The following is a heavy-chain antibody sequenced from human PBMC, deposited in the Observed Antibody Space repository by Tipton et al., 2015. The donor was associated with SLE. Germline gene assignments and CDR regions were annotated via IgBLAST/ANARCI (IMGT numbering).Heavy chain of an antibody. D-gene: IGHD3-10*01. J-gene: IGHJ2*01. CDR3: ARDPGNDQGYWYFDL. V-gene: IGHV4-59*01. CDR2: IYYSGST. CDR1: GGSISSYY. Sequence: TLSLTCTVSGGSISSYYWSWIRQPPGKGLEWIGYIYYSGSTNYNPSLKSRVTISVDTSKNQFSLKLSSVTAADTAVYYCARDPGNDQGYWYFDLWGRGTLVTVSS.